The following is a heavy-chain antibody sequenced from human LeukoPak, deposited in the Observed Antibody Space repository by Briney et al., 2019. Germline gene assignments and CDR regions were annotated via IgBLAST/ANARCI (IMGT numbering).Heavy chain of an antibody. CDR1: GYTFTSYD. D-gene: IGHD6-19*01. Sequence: GASVKVSCKASGYTFTSYDINWVRQATGQGLEWMGWMNPNSGNTGYAQKFQGRVTMTRNTSISTAYMELSSLRSEATAVYYCARGLRIAVAGSGTLGYWGQGTLVTVSS. V-gene: IGHV1-8*01. J-gene: IGHJ4*02. CDR3: ARGLRIAVAGSGTLGY. CDR2: MNPNSGNT.